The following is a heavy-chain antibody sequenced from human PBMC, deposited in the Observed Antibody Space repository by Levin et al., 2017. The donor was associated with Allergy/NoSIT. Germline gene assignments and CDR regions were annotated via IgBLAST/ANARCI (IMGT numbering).Heavy chain of an antibody. CDR3: AKDQTTLDY. J-gene: IGHJ4*02. D-gene: IGHD1-7*01. CDR1: GFTFSRYW. V-gene: IGHV3-74*01. CDR2: INSDGSRT. Sequence: PGGSLRLSCAVSGFTFSRYWMHWVRQAPGKGLVWVSRINSDGSRTDYADSVKGRFTISRDNAKNTLYLQMNSLRAEDTAVYYCAKDQTTLDYWGQGTLVTVSS.